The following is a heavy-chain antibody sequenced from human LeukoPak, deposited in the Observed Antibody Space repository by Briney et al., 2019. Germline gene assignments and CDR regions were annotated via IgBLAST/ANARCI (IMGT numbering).Heavy chain of an antibody. V-gene: IGHV3-23*01. CDR1: GFTFRSYA. CDR2: ISGSGGST. J-gene: IGHJ3*02. Sequence: PGGSLRLSCAVSGFTFRSYAMSWVRQAPGKGLEWVSAISGSGGSTYYADSVKGRFTISRDNSKNTLYLQMNSLRAEDTAVYYCAKQAKELMVYARDAFDIWGQGTMVTVSS. D-gene: IGHD2-8*01. CDR3: AKQAKELMVYARDAFDI.